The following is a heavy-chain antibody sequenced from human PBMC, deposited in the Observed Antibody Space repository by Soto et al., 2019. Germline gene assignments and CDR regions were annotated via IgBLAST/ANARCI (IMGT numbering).Heavy chain of an antibody. CDR2: ISGSGGST. Sequence: GGSLRLSCAASGFTFSSYAMSWVRQAPGKGLKWVSAISGSGGSTYYADSVKGRFTISRDNSKNTLYLQMNSLRAEDTAVYYCAKLKIAAGGFDYWGQGTLVTVSS. CDR3: AKLKIAAGGFDY. D-gene: IGHD6-13*01. CDR1: GFTFSSYA. J-gene: IGHJ4*02. V-gene: IGHV3-23*01.